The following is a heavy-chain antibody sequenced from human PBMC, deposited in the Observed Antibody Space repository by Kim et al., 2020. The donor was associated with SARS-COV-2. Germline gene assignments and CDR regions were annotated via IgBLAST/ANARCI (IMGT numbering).Heavy chain of an antibody. Sequence: SDTLSLTCTVSGGSISSYYWSWIRQPPGKGLEWIGYIYYSGSTNYNPSLKSRVTISVDTSKNQFSLKLSSVTAADTAVYYCATYYYDSSGYPPNWGQGT. D-gene: IGHD3-22*01. CDR1: GGSISSYY. CDR3: ATYYYDSSGYPPN. V-gene: IGHV4-59*08. J-gene: IGHJ4*02. CDR2: IYYSGST.